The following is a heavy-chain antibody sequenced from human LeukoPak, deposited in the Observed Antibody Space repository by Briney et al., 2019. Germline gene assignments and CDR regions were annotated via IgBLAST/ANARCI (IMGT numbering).Heavy chain of an antibody. J-gene: IGHJ4*02. CDR3: ARDDSYGLDY. CDR2: ISSSSSTR. V-gene: IGHV3-48*01. CDR1: GFTFSNYA. D-gene: IGHD5-18*01. Sequence: GGSLRLSCAASGFTFSNYAMHWVRQAPGKGLEWVSYISSSSSTRYYADSVKGRFTISRDNAKNSLYLQMNSLRAEDTAVYYCARDDSYGLDYWGQGTLVTVSS.